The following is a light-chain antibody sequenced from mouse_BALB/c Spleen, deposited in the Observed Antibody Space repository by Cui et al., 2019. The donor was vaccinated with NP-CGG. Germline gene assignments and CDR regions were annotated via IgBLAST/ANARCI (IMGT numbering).Light chain of an antibody. CDR2: GTN. J-gene: IGLJ1*01. CDR1: RGAVTSNNY. Sequence: QAIVTQESALPTSPREPDTLTCRSSRGAVTSNNYANGIQEKPDHLFTGLIGGTNNRAPGVPARFSGSVIGDKAALTITGAQTEDEAIYFCALWYSNHWVFGGGTKLTVL. V-gene: IGLV1*01. CDR3: ALWYSNHWV.